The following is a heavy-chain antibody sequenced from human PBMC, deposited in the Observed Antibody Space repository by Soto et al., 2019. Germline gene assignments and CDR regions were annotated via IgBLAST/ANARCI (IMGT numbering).Heavy chain of an antibody. CDR2: VYYSGST. V-gene: IGHV4-59*01. CDR3: ARDARYIYAYGYDY. D-gene: IGHD5-18*01. Sequence: SETLSLTCSVSGGSISNSYWSWIRQPPGKGLEWIGYVYYSGSTNYNPSLKSRVTISVDTSKNQFSLKLSSVTAADTAVYYCARDARYIYAYGYDYWGQRTLVTVSS. J-gene: IGHJ4*02. CDR1: GGSISNSY.